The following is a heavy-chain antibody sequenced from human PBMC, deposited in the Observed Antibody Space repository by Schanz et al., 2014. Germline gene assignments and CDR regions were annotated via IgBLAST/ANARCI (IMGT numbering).Heavy chain of an antibody. CDR3: ARPLGPNYYCCGLDV. V-gene: IGHV3-74*01. CDR2: INSDGSTT. CDR1: GFTFSSYW. J-gene: IGHJ6*02. Sequence: EVQLVESGGGLVQPGGSLRLSCAASGFTFSSYWMHWVRQAPGKGLVWVSRINSDGSTTIYADSVKGRFTISRDNAKNTLYLQMNSLRAEDTAVYYCARPLGPNYYCCGLDVWGQGTTVTVSS.